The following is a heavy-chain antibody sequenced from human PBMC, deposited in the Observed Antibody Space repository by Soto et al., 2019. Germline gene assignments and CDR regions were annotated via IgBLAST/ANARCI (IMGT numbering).Heavy chain of an antibody. J-gene: IGHJ6*02. V-gene: IGHV3-30-3*01. Sequence: QVQLVESGGGVVQPGRSLRLSCAASGFTFSSYAMHWVRQAPGKGLEWVEVISYDGSNKYYADSVKGRFTISRDNSKNTVYLQMNSLRAEATAVYYCARAGCDGGSCYTLVGLRYGMDVWGQGTTVTVSS. D-gene: IGHD2-15*01. CDR3: ARAGCDGGSCYTLVGLRYGMDV. CDR1: GFTFSSYA. CDR2: ISYDGSNK.